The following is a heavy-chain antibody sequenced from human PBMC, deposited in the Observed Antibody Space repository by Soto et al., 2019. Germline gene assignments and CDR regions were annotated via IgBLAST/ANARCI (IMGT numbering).Heavy chain of an antibody. Sequence: EVQLVESGGGLVQPGGSLRLSCAASGFTVSTKYMSWVRQAPGKGLEWVSVIYSGGSTFYADFVRGRFTISRDNSQNTVNLQMNSLRAEDTAVYYCARDPWAADYWGQGTLVTVSS. V-gene: IGHV3-66*01. CDR2: IYSGGST. D-gene: IGHD3-16*01. CDR3: ARDPWAADY. CDR1: GFTVSTKY. J-gene: IGHJ4*02.